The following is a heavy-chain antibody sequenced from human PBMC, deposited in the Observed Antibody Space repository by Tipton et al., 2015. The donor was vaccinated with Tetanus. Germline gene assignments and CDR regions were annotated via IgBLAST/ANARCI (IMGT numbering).Heavy chain of an antibody. CDR2: VFYSGST. Sequence: LRLSCSVSGGSISSGGYYWSWIRQHPGKGLEWIGYVFYSGSTNYNPSLKSRVTISVDRSKNQFSLKLTSVTAADTAVYYCATVGLVTASVKYWGQGTLVTVSS. V-gene: IGHV4-31*02. CDR3: ATVGLVTASVKY. D-gene: IGHD2-21*02. J-gene: IGHJ4*01. CDR1: GGSISSGGYY.